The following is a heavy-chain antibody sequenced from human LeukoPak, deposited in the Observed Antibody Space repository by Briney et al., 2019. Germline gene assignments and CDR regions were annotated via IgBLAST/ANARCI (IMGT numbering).Heavy chain of an antibody. CDR3: AREGYCSGGSCYDY. D-gene: IGHD2-15*01. Sequence: SVKVSCKDSGGTFSSYAISWVRQAPGQGLEWMGGIIPIFGTANYAQKFQGRVTITTDESTSTAYMELSSLRSEDTAVYYCAREGYCSGGSCYDYWGQGTLVTVSS. V-gene: IGHV1-69*05. CDR1: GGTFSSYA. J-gene: IGHJ4*02. CDR2: IIPIFGTA.